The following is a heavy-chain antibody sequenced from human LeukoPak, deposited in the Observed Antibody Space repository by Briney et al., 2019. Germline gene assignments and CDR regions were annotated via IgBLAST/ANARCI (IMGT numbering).Heavy chain of an antibody. CDR3: AVAYGGYDWEGGFDF. CDR1: GFSSSRYA. CDR2: ISTNGGST. D-gene: IGHD5-12*01. Sequence: GGSLRLSCAASGFSSSRYALHWVRQAPGKGPEYVSSISTNGGSTYYANSVKGRFTISRDNSRNTLFLQLGSLRAEDMAVYYCAVAYGGYDWEGGFDFWGQGTLVTVSS. J-gene: IGHJ4*02. V-gene: IGHV3-64*01.